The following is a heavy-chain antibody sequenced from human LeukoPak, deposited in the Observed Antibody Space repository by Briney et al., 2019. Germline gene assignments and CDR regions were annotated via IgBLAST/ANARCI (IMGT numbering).Heavy chain of an antibody. CDR1: GFTFSNAW. Sequence: GGSLRLSCAASGFTFSNAWMHWVRQAPGKGLEWVGRIKSKAHGVTTDYAAPVKGRFTISRDDSKNTLYLQMNSLKTEDTAVYYCWDTNWNGDWDYWGQGTLVTVSS. V-gene: IGHV3-15*01. CDR3: WDTNWNGDWDY. D-gene: IGHD1-1*01. J-gene: IGHJ4*02. CDR2: IKSKAHGVTT.